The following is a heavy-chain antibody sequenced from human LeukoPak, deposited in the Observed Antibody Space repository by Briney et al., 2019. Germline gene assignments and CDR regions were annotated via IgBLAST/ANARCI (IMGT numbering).Heavy chain of an antibody. CDR2: INHSGST. CDR1: GGSFSGYY. CDR3: ARDMRYFDWFHSYYYYYMDV. V-gene: IGHV4-34*01. D-gene: IGHD3-9*01. J-gene: IGHJ6*03. Sequence: ASETLSLTCAVYGGSFSGYYWSWIRQPPGKGLEWIGEINHSGSTNYNPSLKSRVTISVDTSKNQFSLKLSSVTAADTAVYYCARDMRYFDWFHSYYYYYMDVWGKGTTVTISS.